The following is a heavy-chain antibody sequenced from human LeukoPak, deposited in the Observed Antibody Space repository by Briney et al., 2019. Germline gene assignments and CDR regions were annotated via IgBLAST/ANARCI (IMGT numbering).Heavy chain of an antibody. Sequence: GGSLRLSCAAFGFTFSSYSMNWIRQAPGKGLEWVSYISSSSSTIYYADSVKGRFTISRDNAKNSLYLQMNSLRAEDTAVYYCASTSSSWYPKYFQHWGQGTLVTVSS. V-gene: IGHV3-48*04. CDR3: ASTSSSWYPKYFQH. D-gene: IGHD6-13*01. J-gene: IGHJ1*01. CDR1: GFTFSSYS. CDR2: ISSSSSTI.